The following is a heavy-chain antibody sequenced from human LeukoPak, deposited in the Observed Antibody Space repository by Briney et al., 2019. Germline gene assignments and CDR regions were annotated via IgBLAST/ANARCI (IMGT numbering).Heavy chain of an antibody. CDR1: GGSISTYF. J-gene: IGHJ5*02. V-gene: IGHV4-59*08. CDR3: ARHTYNWFEP. CDR2: IYYSGNT. Sequence: SETLSLTCTVAGGSISTYFWSWIRPLPGEGLEWIGYIYYSGNTNYNPSLTSRVTISVDTSKTQFSLKLSSVTAADTSVYYCARHTYNWFEPWGQGTLVTVSS.